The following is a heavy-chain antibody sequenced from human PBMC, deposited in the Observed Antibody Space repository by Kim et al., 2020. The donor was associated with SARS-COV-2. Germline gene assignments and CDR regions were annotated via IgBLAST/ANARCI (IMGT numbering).Heavy chain of an antibody. CDR2: IKSKTDVDTT. Sequence: GGSLRLSCAASGFTFNNAWMSWVRQAPGKGLEWGGRIKSKTDVDTTDYAVPVRGRFTISRNDSKKTLYLQMNSLETEDTAVYYCTTEASYRWHRSGYFSPWGQGTLVTVSS. CDR1: GFTFNNAW. V-gene: IGHV3-15*01. J-gene: IGHJ5*02. D-gene: IGHD3-22*01. CDR3: TTEASYRWHRSGYFSP.